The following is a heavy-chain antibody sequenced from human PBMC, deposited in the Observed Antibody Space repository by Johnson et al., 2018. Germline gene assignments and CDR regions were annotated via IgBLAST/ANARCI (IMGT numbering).Heavy chain of an antibody. D-gene: IGHD6-13*01. J-gene: IGHJ1*01. V-gene: IGHV3-15*07. CDR1: GLSFSHVW. CDR2: IKTKSAGGTT. Sequence: VQLVQSGGGLVRPGGSLRLSCAVSGLSFSHVWMNWVRQAPGKGLEWVGRIKTKSAGGTTDYAAPVKDRFTISRDDSESTVYLKINSLKTEDTAVYYCTTGGLAAAGMGFQHWGQGTLVTASS. CDR3: TTGGLAAAGMGFQH.